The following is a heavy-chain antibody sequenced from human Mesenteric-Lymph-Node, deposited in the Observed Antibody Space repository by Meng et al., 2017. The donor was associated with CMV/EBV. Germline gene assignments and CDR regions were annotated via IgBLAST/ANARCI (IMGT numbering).Heavy chain of an antibody. CDR2: ISDAGDGT. CDR1: GFTFGSFV. Sequence: GESLKISCAASGFTFGSFVMNWVRQAPGKGLEWVSIISDAGDGTYYGDSVKGRFTISRDNCKNTLYLQMDSLRADDTAVYYCAKNLDIWGQGTMVTVSS. V-gene: IGHV3-23*01. CDR3: AKNLDI. J-gene: IGHJ3*02.